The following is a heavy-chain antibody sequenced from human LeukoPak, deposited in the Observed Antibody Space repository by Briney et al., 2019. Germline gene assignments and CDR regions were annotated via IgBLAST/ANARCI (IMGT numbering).Heavy chain of an antibody. CDR1: GFTFRDYY. V-gene: IGHV3-11*04. J-gene: IGHJ4*02. CDR3: ARDPGGSIVVGPYFDY. D-gene: IGHD3-22*01. Sequence: GGSLRLSCTASGFTFRDYYVTWIRQAPGKGLEWVSYIRSTGSSTAYADSVKGRFTISRDNAKNSLYLQMNSLRAEDTAVYYCARDPGGSIVVGPYFDYWGQGTLVTVSS. CDR2: IRSTGSST.